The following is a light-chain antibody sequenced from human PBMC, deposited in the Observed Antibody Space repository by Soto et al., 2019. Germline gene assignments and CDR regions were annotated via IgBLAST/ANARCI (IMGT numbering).Light chain of an antibody. J-gene: IGKJ1*01. CDR2: DAS. Sequence: EIVMTQSPATLSVSPGERATLSCRASQSVGSSLAWYQQKLGQVPRLLIYDASTRASGIPARFSGSGSGTEFTRTISSLQSEDLAVYYCQHYNGWRETCGQGTQVEIK. CDR1: QSVGSS. V-gene: IGKV3-15*01. CDR3: QHYNGWRET.